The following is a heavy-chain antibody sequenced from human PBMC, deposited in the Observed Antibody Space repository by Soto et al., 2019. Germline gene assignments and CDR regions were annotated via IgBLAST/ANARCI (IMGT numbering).Heavy chain of an antibody. J-gene: IGHJ6*03. D-gene: IGHD2-2*01. CDR2: ISSSSSYI. CDR3: ARRVVPAALGSYMDV. Sequence: GGSLRLSCAASGFTFSSYSMNWVRQAPGKGLEWVSSISSSSSYIYYADSVKGRFTISRDNAKNSLYLQMNSLRAEDTAVYYCARRVVPAALGSYMDVWGKGTTVTVSS. V-gene: IGHV3-21*01. CDR1: GFTFSSYS.